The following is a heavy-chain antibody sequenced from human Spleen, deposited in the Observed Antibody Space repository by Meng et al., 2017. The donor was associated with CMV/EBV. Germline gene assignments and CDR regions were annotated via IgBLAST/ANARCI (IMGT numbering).Heavy chain of an antibody. J-gene: IGHJ5*02. CDR1: GGSISSGDYY. V-gene: IGHV4-30-4*08. D-gene: IGHD2-15*01. CDR3: AGTDIVVVVAAPGWFDP. Sequence: QRQWQRRGPGPSTPSQTLSLTCTVSGGSISSGDYYWSWIRQPPGKGLEWIGYIYYSGSTYYNPSLKSRVTISVDTSKNQFSLKLSSVTAADTAVYYCAGTDIVVVVAAPGWFDPWGQGTLVTVSS. CDR2: IYYSGST.